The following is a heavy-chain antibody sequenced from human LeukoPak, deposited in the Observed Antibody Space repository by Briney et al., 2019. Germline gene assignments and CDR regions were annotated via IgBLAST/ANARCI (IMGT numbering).Heavy chain of an antibody. Sequence: PGGSLRLSCAAYGFTFSSYSMNWVRQAPGKGLEWVSSISRSSSYIYYADSVKGRFTISRDNAKNSLYLQMNSLRAEDTAVYYCAREVVGASSGDYWGQGPLVPVSS. D-gene: IGHD1-26*01. CDR3: AREVVGASSGDY. CDR1: GFTFSSYS. V-gene: IGHV3-21*01. CDR2: ISRSSSYI. J-gene: IGHJ4*02.